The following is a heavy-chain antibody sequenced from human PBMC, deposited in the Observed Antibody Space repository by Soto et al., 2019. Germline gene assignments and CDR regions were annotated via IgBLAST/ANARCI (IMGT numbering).Heavy chain of an antibody. V-gene: IGHV3-30*03. CDR2: ISYDGSNK. J-gene: IGHJ6*02. Sequence: QVYLVESGGGVVQPGRSLRLSCEASGFTFSDYAMHWVRQAPGKGLEWVAVISYDGSNKFYVDSVKGRFTISRDNSQNTVFLQMSSLEAEDTAVYFCARVIGATTTFYHYGMDVWGQGTTVTVSS. D-gene: IGHD7-27*01. CDR1: GFTFSDYA. CDR3: ARVIGATTTFYHYGMDV.